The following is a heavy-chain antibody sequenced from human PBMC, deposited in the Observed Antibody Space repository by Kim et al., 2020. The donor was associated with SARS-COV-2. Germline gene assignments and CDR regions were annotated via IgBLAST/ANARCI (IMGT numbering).Heavy chain of an antibody. D-gene: IGHD5-12*01. Sequence: SVKVSCKASGGTFSSYAISWVRQAPGQGLEWMGGIIPIFGTANYAQKFQGRVTITADESTSTAYMELSSLRSEDTAVYYCARKRYSGYDTVAAFDYWGQGTLVTVSS. CDR3: ARKRYSGYDTVAAFDY. CDR2: IIPIFGTA. CDR1: GGTFSSYA. J-gene: IGHJ4*02. V-gene: IGHV1-69*13.